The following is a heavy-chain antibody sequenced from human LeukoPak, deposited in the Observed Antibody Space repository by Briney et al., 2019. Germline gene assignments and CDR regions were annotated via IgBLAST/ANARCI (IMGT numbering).Heavy chain of an antibody. CDR1: GFTFSSYE. Sequence: PGGSLRLSCEASGFTFSSYEMNWVRQAPGKGLEWISYISSGGMTIYYADSVKGRFTISRDNSKNTLYLQMNSLRAEDTALYYCAKWGDYDVLTGYYDSDYWGQGTLVTVSS. D-gene: IGHD3-9*01. CDR2: ISSGGMTI. V-gene: IGHV3-48*03. CDR3: AKWGDYDVLTGYYDSDY. J-gene: IGHJ4*02.